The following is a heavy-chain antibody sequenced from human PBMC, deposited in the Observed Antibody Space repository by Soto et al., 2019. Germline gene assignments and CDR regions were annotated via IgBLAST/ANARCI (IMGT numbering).Heavy chain of an antibody. CDR3: ARRASGSHHHFDY. J-gene: IGHJ4*02. D-gene: IGHD1-26*01. CDR1: GGTCSSYA. CDR2: IIPIFGTA. Sequence: QVQRVQSGAELKKPGSSATVSCKASGGTCSSYAISWVRQAPGQGLEWMGGIIPIFGTANYAQKFQGRVTITEDKSTSTAYMELSSLSSEDTAVYYCARRASGSHHHFDYWGQGTLVTVSS. V-gene: IGHV1-69*06.